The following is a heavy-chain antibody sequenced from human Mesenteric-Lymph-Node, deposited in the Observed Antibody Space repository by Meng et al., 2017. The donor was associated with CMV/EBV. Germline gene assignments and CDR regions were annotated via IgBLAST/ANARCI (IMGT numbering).Heavy chain of an antibody. CDR2: ISRTGGTI. J-gene: IGHJ3*02. CDR3: ARDSGLGKGDPFDI. Sequence: GGSLRLSCAASGFTFSSYSMNWVRQAPGRGLEWVSVISRTGGTIFYADSLQGRFAISRDNAKNSLYLQMNSLRAEDTAVYYCARDSGLGKGDPFDIWGQGTMVTVSS. CDR1: GFTFSSYS. V-gene: IGHV3-21*01. D-gene: IGHD3-16*01.